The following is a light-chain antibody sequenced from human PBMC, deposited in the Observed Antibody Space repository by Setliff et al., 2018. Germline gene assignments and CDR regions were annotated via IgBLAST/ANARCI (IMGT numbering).Light chain of an antibody. Sequence: QSALAQPPSASGSPGQSVTISCTGTSSDVGGYKYASWFQQHPGKAPKLMIYEVTKRPSGVPDRFSGSKSGNTASLTVSGLQAEDEADYYCISYAGSNNYVFGTGTKV. CDR2: EVT. V-gene: IGLV2-8*01. CDR1: SSDVGGYKY. J-gene: IGLJ1*01. CDR3: ISYAGSNNYV.